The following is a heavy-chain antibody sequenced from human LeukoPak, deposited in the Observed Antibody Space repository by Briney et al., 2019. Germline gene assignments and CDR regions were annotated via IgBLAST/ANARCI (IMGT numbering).Heavy chain of an antibody. J-gene: IGHJ4*02. Sequence: GGSLRLSCAASEFTFSKYAMTWVRRARGKGLEEGIGLRGSSGSTNYADSVQSLFTMSRDTSKNTLYLQMNRLRAEDTAVYYCAKSNSFDSGGYYFFDYWGQGTLVTVSS. CDR3: AKSNSFDSGGYYFFDY. CDR2: LRGSSGST. V-gene: IGHV3-23*01. CDR1: EFTFSKYA. D-gene: IGHD3-22*01.